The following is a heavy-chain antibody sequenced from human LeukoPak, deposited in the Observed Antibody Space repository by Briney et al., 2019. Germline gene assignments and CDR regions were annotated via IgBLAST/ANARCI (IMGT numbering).Heavy chain of an antibody. CDR2: ISSSSYI. D-gene: IGHD3-10*02. V-gene: IGHV3-21*01. Sequence: TGGSLRLSCAASGFTFSSYAMSWVRQAPGKGLEWVSSISSSSYIYYADSVKGRFTISRDNAKNSLYLQMNSLRAEDTAVYYCAELGITMIGGVWGKGTTVTISS. J-gene: IGHJ6*04. CDR3: AELGITMIGGV. CDR1: GFTFSSYA.